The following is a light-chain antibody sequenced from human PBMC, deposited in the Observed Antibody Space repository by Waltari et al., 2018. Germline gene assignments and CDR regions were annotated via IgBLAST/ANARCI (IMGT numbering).Light chain of an antibody. J-gene: IGKJ1*01. Sequence: DIVLTQSPGTLYLSPGERTTLFCRASQRVGRTLAWYQQKPGQAPRLLIYGTSSRATDIPDRFSGSGSGTDFSLTISRLEPEDFAVYYCQHYVRLPATFGQGTKVEIK. CDR1: QRVGRT. CDR3: QHYVRLPAT. V-gene: IGKV3-20*01. CDR2: GTS.